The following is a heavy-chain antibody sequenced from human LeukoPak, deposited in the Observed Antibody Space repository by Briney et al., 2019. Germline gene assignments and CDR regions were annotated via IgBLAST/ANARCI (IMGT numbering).Heavy chain of an antibody. V-gene: IGHV1-2*02. CDR3: ARDPQRSYYDSSGYNSPYFDY. CDR1: GYTFTGYY. CDR2: INPNSGGT. D-gene: IGHD3-22*01. Sequence: ASVKVSCKASGYTFTGYYMHWVRQAPGQGLEWMGCINPNSGGTNYAQKFQGRVTMTRDTSISTAYMELSRLRSDDTAVYYCARDPQRSYYDSSGYNSPYFDYWGQGTLVTVSS. J-gene: IGHJ4*02.